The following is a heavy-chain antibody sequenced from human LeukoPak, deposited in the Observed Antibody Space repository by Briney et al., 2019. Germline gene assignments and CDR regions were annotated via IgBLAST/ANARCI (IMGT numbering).Heavy chain of an antibody. CDR1: GFTFSSYS. D-gene: IGHD5-18*01. CDR2: ISSSSSYI. Sequence: GGSLRLSCAASGFTFSSYSMNWVRQAPGKGLEWVSSISSSSSYIYYADSVKGRFTISRDNAKNSLYLQMNSLRAEDTAVYYCARDRGLLQLPDFDYWGQGTLVTVSS. CDR3: ARDRGLLQLPDFDY. J-gene: IGHJ4*02. V-gene: IGHV3-21*01.